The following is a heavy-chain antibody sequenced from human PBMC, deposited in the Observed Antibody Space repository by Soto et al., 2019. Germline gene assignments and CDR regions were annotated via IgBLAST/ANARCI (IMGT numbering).Heavy chain of an antibody. CDR1: GGAFSGYY. J-gene: IGHJ4*02. CDR2: INHSGST. Sequence: SXTLSLTWAVYGGAFSGYYWSWIRQPPGKGLEWIGEINHSGSTNYNPSLKSRVTISVDTSKNQFSLKLSSVTAADTAVYYCARGLYYYDSSPYYGYWGQGTLVTVS. D-gene: IGHD3-22*01. CDR3: ARGLYYYDSSPYYGY. V-gene: IGHV4-34*01.